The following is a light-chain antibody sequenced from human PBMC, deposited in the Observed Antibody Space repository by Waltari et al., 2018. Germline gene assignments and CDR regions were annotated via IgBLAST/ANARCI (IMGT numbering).Light chain of an antibody. J-gene: IGLJ2*01. CDR2: DVT. CDR3: SSFTDTHTLL. V-gene: IGLV2-14*03. CDR1: SNDVGASKF. Sequence: QSALTQPASVSGSPGQSITISCTGTSNDVGASKFVSWYQQHPGRAPQLMIYDVTERPSGISYRFSGSKSANTASLTISGLLPEDEAIYYCSSFTDTHTLLFGGGTTVT.